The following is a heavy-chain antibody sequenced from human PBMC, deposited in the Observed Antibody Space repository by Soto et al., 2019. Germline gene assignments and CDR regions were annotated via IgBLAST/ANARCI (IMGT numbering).Heavy chain of an antibody. CDR2: ISPYNGTT. Sequence: GASVKVSCKASGYTFTTYGISWVRQAPGQGLEWMGWISPYNGTTKYAEKFQGEMTMTTDTATSTAYMDLKSRRSDDTAVYYCARDGERDTGLNFYYYLHGMDAWGQGTRVTVSS. D-gene: IGHD1-1*01. CDR1: GYTFTTYG. V-gene: IGHV1-18*04. CDR3: ARDGERDTGLNFYYYLHGMDA. J-gene: IGHJ6*02.